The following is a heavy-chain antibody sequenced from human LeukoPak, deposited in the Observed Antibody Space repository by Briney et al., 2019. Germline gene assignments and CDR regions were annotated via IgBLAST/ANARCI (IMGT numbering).Heavy chain of an antibody. CDR2: IYYSGST. J-gene: IGHJ4*02. CDR1: GGSISSSSYY. Sequence: SETLSLTCTVSGGSISSSSYYWGWIRQPPGKGLEWIGSIYYSGSTYYNPSPKSRVTISVDTSKNQFSLKLSSVTAADTAVYYCARHRVGDIVVVPAAMEFDYWGQGTLVTVSS. V-gene: IGHV4-39*01. CDR3: ARHRVGDIVVVPAAMEFDY. D-gene: IGHD2-2*01.